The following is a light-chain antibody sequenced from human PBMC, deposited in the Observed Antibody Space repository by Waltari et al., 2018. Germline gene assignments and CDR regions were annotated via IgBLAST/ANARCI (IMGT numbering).Light chain of an antibody. CDR3: EQRYSTPWT. CDR2: AAS. V-gene: IGKV1-39*01. Sequence: DIQMTQSPSSLSASVGDRVTITCRASQSISSYLNWYQQKPGNAPKLLIYAASSLQSGVPSRFRGSGSGTDFTLTISSLQPEDFATYYGEQRYSTPWTFGQGTKVEIK. J-gene: IGKJ1*01. CDR1: QSISSY.